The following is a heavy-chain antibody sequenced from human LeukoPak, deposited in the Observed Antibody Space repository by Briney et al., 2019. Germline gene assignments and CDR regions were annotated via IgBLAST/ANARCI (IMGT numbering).Heavy chain of an antibody. D-gene: IGHD6-13*01. CDR3: AKASSIAAAGY. J-gene: IGHJ4*02. Sequence: GGSLRLSCAASGVTFSNHAMSWVRQAPGKGLEWVSSISGSGANTYYTDSVKGRFTISRDNSKNTLYLQMNSLRAEDTAVYYCAKASSIAAAGYWGQGTLVTVSS. V-gene: IGHV3-23*01. CDR2: ISGSGANT. CDR1: GVTFSNHA.